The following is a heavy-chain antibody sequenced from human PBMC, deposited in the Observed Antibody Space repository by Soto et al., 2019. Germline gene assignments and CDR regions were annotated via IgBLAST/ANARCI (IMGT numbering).Heavy chain of an antibody. CDR3: ASKPAYCGGDCPFDY. CDR2: IYPGDSDT. Sequence: PGESLKISCKGSGYSFTSYWIGWVRQMPGKGLEWMGIIYPGDSDTRYSPSFQGQVTISADKSISTAYLQWSSLKASDTAMYYCASKPAYCGGDCPFDYWGQGTLVTVSS. D-gene: IGHD2-21*02. V-gene: IGHV5-51*01. CDR1: GYSFTSYW. J-gene: IGHJ4*02.